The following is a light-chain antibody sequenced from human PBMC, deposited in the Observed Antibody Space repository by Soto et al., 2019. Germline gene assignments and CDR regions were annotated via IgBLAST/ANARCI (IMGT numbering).Light chain of an antibody. J-gene: IGKJ1*01. CDR1: QSISNY. CDR3: QQYNSYWT. CDR2: AAV. V-gene: IGKV1-39*01. Sequence: DIQMTQSPSSLSASVGARVTITCRASQSISNYLNWYQQKPGKAPKLLIYAAVSLQSGIPSRFSAYGSGTEFTLTISSLQPDDFATYYCQQYNSYWTFGQGTKVDIK.